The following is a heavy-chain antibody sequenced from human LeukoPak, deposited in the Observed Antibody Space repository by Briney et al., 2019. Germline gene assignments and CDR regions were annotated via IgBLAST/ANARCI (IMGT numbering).Heavy chain of an antibody. V-gene: IGHV4-34*01. CDR2: INHSGST. CDR1: GGSFSGYY. J-gene: IGHJ4*02. Sequence: SETLSLTCAVYGGSFSGYYWSWIRQPPRKGLDWIGEINHSGSTNYNPSLKSRVTISVDTSKNQFSLKLSSVTAADTAVYYCARRGAYYYGSGSYDYWGQGTLVTVSS. CDR3: ARRGAYYYGSGSYDY. D-gene: IGHD3-10*01.